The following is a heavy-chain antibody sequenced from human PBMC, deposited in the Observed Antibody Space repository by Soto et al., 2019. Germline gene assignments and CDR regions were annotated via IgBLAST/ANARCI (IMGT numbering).Heavy chain of an antibody. CDR1: GGSLSGYY. CDR2: INHSGST. V-gene: IGHV4-34*01. D-gene: IGHD6-13*01. J-gene: IGHJ4*02. Sequence: QVQLQQWGAGLLKPSETLSLTCAVYGGSLSGYYWSWIRQPPGKGLEWIGEINHSGSTNYNPSLKSRVTISVDTSKNQFSLKLSSVTAADTAVYYCAREKPYSSSWYHDYWGQGTLVTVSS. CDR3: AREKPYSSSWYHDY.